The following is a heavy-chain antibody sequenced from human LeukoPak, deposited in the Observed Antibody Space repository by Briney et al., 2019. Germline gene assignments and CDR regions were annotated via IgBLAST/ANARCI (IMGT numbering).Heavy chain of an antibody. CDR3: ARRDCSSTSCSKVYDY. D-gene: IGHD2-2*01. Sequence: KASETLSLTCTVSGGSISSSYWSWIRQPPGKGLEWIGYIYYSGNTNYNPSLKSRVTISVDTSKNQFSLKVSSVTAADTAVYYCARRDCSSTSCSKVYDYWGQGTLVTVSS. V-gene: IGHV4-59*08. J-gene: IGHJ4*02. CDR1: GGSISSSY. CDR2: IYYSGNT.